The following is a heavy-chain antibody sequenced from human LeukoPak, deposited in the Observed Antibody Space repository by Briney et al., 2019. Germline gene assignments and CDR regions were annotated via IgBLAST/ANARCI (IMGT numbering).Heavy chain of an antibody. Sequence: GVSQILSWAVACFISGDYTGGGVRQAPGGGVECVGFIRRKTDGRITDYAGAVTGIFTISRDDSKSIAYLQLNSLNPDSTPFDNCSRDRGHGEYYRGMDVWGRGTTVTVSS. CDR2: IRRKTDGRIT. D-gene: IGHD4-17*01. V-gene: IGHV3-49*04. CDR1: CFISGDYT. J-gene: IGHJ6*02. CDR3: SRDRGHGEYYRGMDV.